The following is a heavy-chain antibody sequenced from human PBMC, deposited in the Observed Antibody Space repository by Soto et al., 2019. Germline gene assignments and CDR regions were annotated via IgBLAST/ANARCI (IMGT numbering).Heavy chain of an antibody. CDR2: IYSGGST. V-gene: IGHV3-53*01. Sequence: SLRLSCAVSGFTVSSNYMSWVRQAPGKGLEWVSVIYSGGSTYYADSVKGRFTISRDNSKNTLYLQMNSLRAEDTAVYYCAREPYYYYDSSGYYSPPAFDIWGQGTMVTVSS. J-gene: IGHJ3*02. CDR1: GFTVSSNY. D-gene: IGHD3-22*01. CDR3: AREPYYYYDSSGYYSPPAFDI.